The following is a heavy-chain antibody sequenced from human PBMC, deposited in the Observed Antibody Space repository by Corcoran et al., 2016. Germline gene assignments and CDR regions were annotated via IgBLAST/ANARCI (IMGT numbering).Heavy chain of an antibody. V-gene: IGHV3-15*01. CDR2: IKSKADGGII. Sequence: EVRLVESGGGLVEPGGSLRLSCAASGFTFSNACMPWVRQVPGKGLEWVGRIKSKADGGIIYYGAPMKVRITISSEDAENTFDLQMSSLKTEDTAVYYCVAGVVTTGEDYWGQGTLGTVSS. D-gene: IGHD4-4*01. CDR3: VAGVVTTGEDY. CDR1: GFTFSNAC. J-gene: IGHJ4*02.